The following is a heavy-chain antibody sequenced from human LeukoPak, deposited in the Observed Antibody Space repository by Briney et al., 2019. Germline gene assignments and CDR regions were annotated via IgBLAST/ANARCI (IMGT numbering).Heavy chain of an antibody. Sequence: GGSLRLSCAASGFSFSSHWVHWVRQAPGKGLVRVSRISDDGSYTSNVDSVKGRFTISRDNVNNMLYLHMNSLRAEDTAVYYCASFGISWRSSYWGQGTLVTVSS. D-gene: IGHD2-21*01. CDR3: ASFGISWRSSY. V-gene: IGHV3-74*01. CDR2: ISDDGSYT. CDR1: GFSFSSHW. J-gene: IGHJ4*02.